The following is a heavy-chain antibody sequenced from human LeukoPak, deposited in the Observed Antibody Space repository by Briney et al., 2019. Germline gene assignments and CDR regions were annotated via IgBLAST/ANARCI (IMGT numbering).Heavy chain of an antibody. Sequence: SVKVSCKASGGTFSSYAISWVRQAPGQGLEWMGGIIPIFGTANYAQKFQGRVTITTDEPTSTAYMELSSLRSEDTAVYYCARDETMTTVTTWPYYYYMDVWGKGTTVTVSS. CDR2: IIPIFGTA. CDR1: GGTFSSYA. V-gene: IGHV1-69*05. J-gene: IGHJ6*03. CDR3: ARDETMTTVTTWPYYYYMDV. D-gene: IGHD4-17*01.